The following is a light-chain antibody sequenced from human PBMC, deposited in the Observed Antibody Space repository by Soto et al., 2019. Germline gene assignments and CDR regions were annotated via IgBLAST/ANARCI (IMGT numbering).Light chain of an antibody. CDR1: QSISSY. CDR3: QQSYSTHET. J-gene: IGKJ1*01. CDR2: AAS. V-gene: IGKV1-39*01. Sequence: DIQMTQSPSSLSASVGDRVTITCRASQSISSYLNWYQQKPGKAPKLLIYAASSLQSGVPSRFSGSGSGTDFTLTISSLQPEDFATYYCQQSYSTHETFGQGTK.